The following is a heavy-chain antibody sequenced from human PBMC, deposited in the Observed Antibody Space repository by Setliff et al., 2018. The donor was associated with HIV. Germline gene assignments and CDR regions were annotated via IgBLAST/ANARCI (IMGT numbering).Heavy chain of an antibody. V-gene: IGHV4-59*11. CDR2: IYHTGST. CDR1: GGSISSHY. CDR3: ARGRKKTLAVSGTRYFDF. J-gene: IGHJ4*02. D-gene: IGHD6-19*01. Sequence: SETLSLTCTVSGGSISSHYWSWIRQPPGKGLEWIGEIYHTGSTNYNPSLKSRATISVDKSKNQFSLKLSSVTAADMGVYYCARGRKKTLAVSGTRYFDFWGQGTLVTVSS.